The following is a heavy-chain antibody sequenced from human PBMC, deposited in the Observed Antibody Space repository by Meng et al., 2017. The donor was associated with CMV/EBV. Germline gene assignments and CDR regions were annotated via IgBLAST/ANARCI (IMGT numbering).Heavy chain of an antibody. CDR1: GFTFSSYA. CDR3: ARVGGRPYYDFWSGYHRPPDY. V-gene: IGHV3-30*04. J-gene: IGHJ4*02. CDR2: ISYDGSNK. D-gene: IGHD3-3*01. Sequence: LKISCAASGFTFSSYAMHWVRQAPGKGLEWVAVISYDGSNKYYADSVKGRFTISRDNSKNTLYLQMNSLRAEDTAVYYCARVGGRPYYDFWSGYHRPPDYWGQGTLVTVSS.